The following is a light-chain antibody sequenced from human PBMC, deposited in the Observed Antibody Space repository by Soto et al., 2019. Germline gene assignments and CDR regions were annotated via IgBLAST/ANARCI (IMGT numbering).Light chain of an antibody. CDR2: EGS. CDR3: TSWTTSTTMI. J-gene: IGLJ2*01. V-gene: IGLV2-14*02. Sequence: QSVLTQPASVSGSPGQSLTISCTGTSSDVGSSNFVSWYQQHPGKAPKLIIYEGSRRPSGVSGRFSGSKSGNAASLTISGLQAEDEADYYCTSWTTSTTMIFGGGTKVTVL. CDR1: SSDVGSSNF.